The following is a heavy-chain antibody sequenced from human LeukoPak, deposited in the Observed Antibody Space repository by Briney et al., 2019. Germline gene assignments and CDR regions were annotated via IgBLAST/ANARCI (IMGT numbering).Heavy chain of an antibody. J-gene: IGHJ4*02. CDR1: GFTFSSYA. D-gene: IGHD5-12*01. V-gene: IGHV3-23*01. Sequence: GGSLRLSCAASGFTFSSYAVGWVRQAPGKGLEWVSGISGSGGSTYYADSVKGRFTISRDNSKNTLYLQMNSLRAEDTAVYYCAEDQVATIYRAYFDYWGQGTLVTVSS. CDR2: ISGSGGST. CDR3: AEDQVATIYRAYFDY.